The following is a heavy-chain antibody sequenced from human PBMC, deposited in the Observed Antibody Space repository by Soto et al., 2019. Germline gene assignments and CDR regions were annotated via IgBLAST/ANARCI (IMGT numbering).Heavy chain of an antibody. CDR3: AKGQHCSSTSCYFYYYGMDV. D-gene: IGHD2-2*01. V-gene: IGHV3-30*18. Sequence: GGSLRLSCAASGFTFSSYVMHWVRQAPGKGLEWVAHISYDGNNKYYADSVKGRLTISRDNSKNTLYLQMNSLRAEDTAVYYCAKGQHCSSTSCYFYYYGMDVWGQGTTVTVSS. CDR2: ISYDGNNK. CDR1: GFTFSSYV. J-gene: IGHJ6*02.